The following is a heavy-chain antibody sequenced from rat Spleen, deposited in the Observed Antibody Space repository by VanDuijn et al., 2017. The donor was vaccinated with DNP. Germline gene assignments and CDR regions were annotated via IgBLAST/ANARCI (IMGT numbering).Heavy chain of an antibody. D-gene: IGHD1-1*01. CDR2: IIYDGSGA. V-gene: IGHV5-7*01. CDR3: ARQRWYYSGEGMDY. J-gene: IGHJ2*01. Sequence: EVQLVESGGGLVQPGRSLKLSCAASGLTFSDYSMAWVRQAPKKGLEWVATIIYDGSGAYYRDSMKGRFTISRDNAKSTLYLQMDSLRSDDTATYYCARQRWYYSGEGMDYWGQGVMVTVSS. CDR1: GLTFSDYS.